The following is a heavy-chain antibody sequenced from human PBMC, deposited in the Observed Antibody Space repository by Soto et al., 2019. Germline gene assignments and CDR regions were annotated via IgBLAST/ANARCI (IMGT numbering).Heavy chain of an antibody. Sequence: QVQLVQSGAEVKKPGASVKVSCKASGYTFTDYYLHWVRQAPGQRLEWMGWINPNSAGTHFAQKFQGRVTRTREPSISTAFMELSSLTSDDTAMYFCARLRTAVAGDAFDVWGQGTMVTVSS. CDR1: GYTFTDYY. V-gene: IGHV1-2*02. J-gene: IGHJ3*01. CDR3: ARLRTAVAGDAFDV. CDR2: INPNSAGT. D-gene: IGHD6-19*01.